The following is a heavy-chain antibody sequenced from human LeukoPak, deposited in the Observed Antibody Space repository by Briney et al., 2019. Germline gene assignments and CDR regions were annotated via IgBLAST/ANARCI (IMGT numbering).Heavy chain of an antibody. CDR2: IYYSGST. V-gene: IGHV4-31*03. CDR3: ARSIVAVPAAKSYYYYGMDV. D-gene: IGHD2-2*01. Sequence: SSETLSLTCTVSGGSISSGGYYWSWIRQHPGKGLEWIGYIYYSGSTYYNPSLKSRVTISVDTSKNQFSLKLSSVTAADTAVYYCARSIVAVPAAKSYYYYGMDVWGQGTTVTVSS. J-gene: IGHJ6*02. CDR1: GGSISSGGYY.